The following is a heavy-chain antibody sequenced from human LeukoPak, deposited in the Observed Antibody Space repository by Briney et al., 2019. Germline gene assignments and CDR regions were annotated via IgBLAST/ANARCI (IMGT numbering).Heavy chain of an antibody. D-gene: IGHD3-10*01. V-gene: IGHV3-30*04. J-gene: IGHJ6*03. CDR2: ISNDGSNK. Sequence: PGGSLRLSCAASGFTFSTYAMHWVRQAPGKGLEWVAVISNDGSNKYYLDSLRGRFTISRDNSKNTLYLQMNTLRAEDTAVYHCAKDGLWFGESEYYYFMDVWGKGTTVTISS. CDR3: AKDGLWFGESEYYYFMDV. CDR1: GFTFSTYA.